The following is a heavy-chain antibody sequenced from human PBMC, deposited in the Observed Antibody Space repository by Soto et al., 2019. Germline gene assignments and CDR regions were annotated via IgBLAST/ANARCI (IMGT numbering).Heavy chain of an antibody. CDR2: IYYSGST. J-gene: IGHJ4*02. CDR3: ARDGVDTAMAIDY. D-gene: IGHD5-18*01. V-gene: IGHV4-31*03. Sequence: QVQLQESGPGLVKPSQTLSLTCTVSGGSISSGGYYWSWIRQHPGKGLEWIGYIYYSGSTYYNPSLKSRVTISVDTSQNQFSLKLSSVTAADTAVYYCARDGVDTAMAIDYWGQGTLVTVSS. CDR1: GGSISSGGYY.